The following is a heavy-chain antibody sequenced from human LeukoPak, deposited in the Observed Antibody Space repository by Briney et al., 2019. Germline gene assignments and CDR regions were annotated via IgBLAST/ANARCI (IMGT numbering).Heavy chain of an antibody. CDR1: GFTFSDYA. D-gene: IGHD5-18*01. CDR2: IWFDGSET. J-gene: IGHJ4*02. Sequence: GGSLRHSCAASGFTFSDYAMHWVRQAPGKGLEWVAVIWFDGSETYYADSVMGRFTISRDKSKNTLFLQMNSLRADDTAVYYCAKDNMDTSSCLDYWGQGTLVTVSS. CDR3: AKDNMDTSSCLDY. V-gene: IGHV3-33*03.